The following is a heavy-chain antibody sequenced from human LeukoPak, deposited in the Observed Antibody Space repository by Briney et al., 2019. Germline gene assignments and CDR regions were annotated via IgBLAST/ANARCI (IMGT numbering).Heavy chain of an antibody. J-gene: IGHJ3*02. D-gene: IGHD4-23*01. Sequence: SETLSLTCTVSGGSISSYYWSWIRQTPGKGLEWIGYIYYSGSTNYNPSVKSRVAMSVDTSKRQFSLKLSSLTDADTAVYYCARGGTAVIAPYAFDIWGQGTMVTVSS. CDR3: ARGGTAVIAPYAFDI. V-gene: IGHV4-59*01. CDR2: IYYSGST. CDR1: GGSISSYY.